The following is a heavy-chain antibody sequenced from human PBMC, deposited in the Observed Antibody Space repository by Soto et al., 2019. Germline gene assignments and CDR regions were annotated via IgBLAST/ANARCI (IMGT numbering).Heavy chain of an antibody. D-gene: IGHD2-15*01. V-gene: IGHV3-23*01. Sequence: HPGGSLRLSCAASGFTFSTYGMSRVRQAPGKGLEWVGVVSGSRDDTYYADSVKGRFTVSRDNSKNTLYLQMHSLRAEDTAVYYCQSYCSGGSCFRTNAFAFWGQGTRVTVSS. CDR2: VSGSRDDT. J-gene: IGHJ3*01. CDR3: QSYCSGGSCFRTNAFAF. CDR1: GFTFSTYG.